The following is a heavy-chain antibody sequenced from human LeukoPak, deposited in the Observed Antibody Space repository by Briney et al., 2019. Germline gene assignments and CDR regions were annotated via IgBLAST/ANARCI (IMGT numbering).Heavy chain of an antibody. J-gene: IGHJ4*02. CDR2: ISAYNGNT. CDR3: ARERLEYSSSSHPYDY. V-gene: IGHV1-18*01. D-gene: IGHD6-6*01. Sequence: ASVKVSCKASGGTFSSYAISWVRQAPGQGLEWMGWISAYNGNTNYAQKLQGRVTMTTDTSTSTAYMELRSLRSDDTAVYYCARERLEYSSSSHPYDYWGQGTLVTVSS. CDR1: GGTFSSYA.